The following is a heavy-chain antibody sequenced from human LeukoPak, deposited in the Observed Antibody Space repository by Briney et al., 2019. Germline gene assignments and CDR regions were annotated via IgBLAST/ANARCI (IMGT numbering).Heavy chain of an antibody. D-gene: IGHD3-22*01. V-gene: IGHV4-59*01. CDR3: ARVTAYMIEDYFDY. J-gene: IGHJ4*02. CDR1: GGSISSYY. CDR2: IYYSGST. Sequence: SETLSLTCAVSGGSISSYYWSWIRQPPGKGLEWIGCIYYSGSTNYNPSLKSRVTISVDTSKNQFSLKLSSVTAADTAVYYCARVTAYMIEDYFDYWGKGTPVTVSS.